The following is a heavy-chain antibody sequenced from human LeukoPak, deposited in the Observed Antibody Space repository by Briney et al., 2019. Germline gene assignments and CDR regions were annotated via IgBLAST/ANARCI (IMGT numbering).Heavy chain of an antibody. D-gene: IGHD3-10*01. CDR3: ARQRNYGSGSYYIVLDWFDP. V-gene: IGHV4-39*01. J-gene: IGHJ5*02. Sequence: SETQSLTCTVSGGSFSSSSYYWGWIRQPPGKGLEWIGSIYYSGSTYYNPSLKSRVTISVDTSKNQFSLKLSSVTAADTAVYYCARQRNYGSGSYYIVLDWFDPWGQGTLVTVSS. CDR1: GGSFSSSSYY. CDR2: IYYSGST.